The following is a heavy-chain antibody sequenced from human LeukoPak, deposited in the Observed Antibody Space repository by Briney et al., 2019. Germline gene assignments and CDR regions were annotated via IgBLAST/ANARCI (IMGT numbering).Heavy chain of an antibody. V-gene: IGHV4-34*01. Sequence: SETLSLTCAVYGGSFSGYYWSWIRQPPGKGLEWIGEINHSGSTNSNPSLKSRVTISVDTSKNQFSLKLSSVTAADTAVYYSARGKAAQWLGPWLYSFDYWGQGTLVTVSS. J-gene: IGHJ4*02. CDR3: ARGKAAQWLGPWLYSFDY. CDR1: GGSFSGYY. D-gene: IGHD6-19*01. CDR2: INHSGST.